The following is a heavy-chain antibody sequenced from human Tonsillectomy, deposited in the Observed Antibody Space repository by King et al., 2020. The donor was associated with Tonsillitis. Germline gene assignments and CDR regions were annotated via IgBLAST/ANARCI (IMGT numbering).Heavy chain of an antibody. V-gene: IGHV1-2*02. J-gene: IGHJ4*02. D-gene: IGHD1-20*01. Sequence: VQLVESGAEVKESGASLKVSCKASGYTFSDNYMHWVRQAPGQGLEWMGWINPNGGGTNYAQKFQGRVTLTRDTSISTTYLDLASLGSDDTAVYYCARGNWDASSNQDFDYWGQGTLVTVSS. CDR1: GYTFSDNY. CDR2: INPNGGGT. CDR3: ARGNWDASSNQDFDY.